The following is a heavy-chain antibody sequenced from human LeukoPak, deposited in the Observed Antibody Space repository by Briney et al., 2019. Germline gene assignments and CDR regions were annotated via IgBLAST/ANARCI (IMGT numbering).Heavy chain of an antibody. V-gene: IGHV1-46*01. CDR2: INPSGGST. CDR3: ARGPEAAAFDP. CDR1: GYTFTSYY. Sequence: ASVKVSCKASGYTFTSYYMHWVRQTPGQGLEWMGIINPSGGSTSYAQKFQGRVTMTRDMSTSTVYMELSSLRAEDTAVYYCARGPEAAAFDPWGQGTLVTVSS. D-gene: IGHD2-15*01. J-gene: IGHJ5*02.